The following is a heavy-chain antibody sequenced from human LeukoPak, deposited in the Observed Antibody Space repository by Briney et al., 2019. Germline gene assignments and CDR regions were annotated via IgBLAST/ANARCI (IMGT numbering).Heavy chain of an antibody. CDR1: GFTFSSYW. CDR2: IKQDGSEK. J-gene: IGHJ2*01. CDR3: ARATYYYGSSGRGYFDL. D-gene: IGHD3-22*01. V-gene: IGHV3-7*01. Sequence: GGSLRLSCAASGFTFSSYWMSWVRQAPGKGLEWVANIKQDGSEKYYVDSVKGRFTISRDNDKNSLYLQMNSLRAEDTAVYYCARATYYYGSSGRGYFDLWGRGTLVTVSS.